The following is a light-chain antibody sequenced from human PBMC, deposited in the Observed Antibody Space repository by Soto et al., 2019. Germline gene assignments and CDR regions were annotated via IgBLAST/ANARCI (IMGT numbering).Light chain of an antibody. CDR2: EGV. CDR3: CSYVGATTYV. V-gene: IGLV2-23*01. Sequence: QSALAQPASVSGSPGQSITISCSGTSXNIGGYNIVSWYQQHPGKDPKVIIYEGVKRPSGVSDRFSGSTSGVTASLTISGLQAEDEAEYYCCSYVGATTYVLGSGTKVTVL. CDR1: SXNIGGYNI. J-gene: IGLJ1*01.